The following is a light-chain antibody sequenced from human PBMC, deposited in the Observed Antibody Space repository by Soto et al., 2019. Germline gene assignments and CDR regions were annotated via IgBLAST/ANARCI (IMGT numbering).Light chain of an antibody. CDR3: AAWDDNLNGPV. CDR2: SSN. J-gene: IGLJ2*01. Sequence: QSALTQPPSASGTPGQRVTISCSGSSSNIGSNTVNWYQQLPGTAPKLLIYSSNQRPSGVPDRFSGSKSGTSASLAISGLQSEDEADYYCAAWDDNLNGPVFGGGTKLTDL. CDR1: SSNIGSNT. V-gene: IGLV1-44*01.